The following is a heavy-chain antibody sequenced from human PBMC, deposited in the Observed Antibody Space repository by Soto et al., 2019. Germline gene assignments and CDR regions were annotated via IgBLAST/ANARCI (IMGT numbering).Heavy chain of an antibody. V-gene: IGHV3-7*04. Sequence: GGSLRLSCTASGFTFNSHWMSWVRQAPGKGLEWVANIKQDGSEKSYVDSVKGRFTISRDNAKNSLYLQMNSLRADDTAVYYCARLLGLLTGYRKFDYWGQGTLVTVSS. J-gene: IGHJ4*02. CDR3: ARLLGLLTGYRKFDY. CDR2: IKQDGSEK. D-gene: IGHD3-9*01. CDR1: GFTFNSHW.